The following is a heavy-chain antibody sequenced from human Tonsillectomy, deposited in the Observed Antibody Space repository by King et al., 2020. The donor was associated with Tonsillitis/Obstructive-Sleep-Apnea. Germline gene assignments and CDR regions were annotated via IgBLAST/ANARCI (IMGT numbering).Heavy chain of an antibody. V-gene: IGHV3-7*04. Sequence: VQLVESGGNLVQPGGSLRLSCAASGFPLSTYWMTWVRQAPGKGLEWVANIKQDGSRKDYVDSVKGRVTISRDNAKNSLYLQMNSLRAEDTAVYYCARNGGRESTGTYNNWFDPWGQGTLVTVSS. D-gene: IGHD1-7*01. CDR3: ARNGGRESTGTYNNWFDP. CDR2: IKQDGSRK. J-gene: IGHJ5*02. CDR1: GFPLSTYW.